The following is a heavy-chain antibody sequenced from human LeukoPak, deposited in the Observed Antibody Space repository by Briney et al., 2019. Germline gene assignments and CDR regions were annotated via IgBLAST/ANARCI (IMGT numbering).Heavy chain of an antibody. J-gene: IGHJ3*02. CDR1: GYTFTSFF. CDR2: INPRGGSA. CDR3: ARGARIAVAGTPDAFDI. Sequence: ASVKVSCKASGYTFTSFFMHWVRQAPGQGLEWMGIINPRGGSATSAQRFQGRLTVTRDTSTSTVYMELSSLTSEDTAVYYCARGARIAVAGTPDAFDIWGQGTMVTVSS. V-gene: IGHV1-46*01. D-gene: IGHD6-19*01.